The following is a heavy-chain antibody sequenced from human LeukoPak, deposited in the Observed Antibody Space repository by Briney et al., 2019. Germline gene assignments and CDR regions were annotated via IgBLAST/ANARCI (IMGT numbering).Heavy chain of an antibody. CDR2: ISGSGGST. J-gene: IGHJ4*02. Sequence: GGSLRLSCAASGFTFSSYAMSWVRQAPGEGLEWVSAISGSGGSTYYADSVKGRFTISRDNSKNTLYLQMNSLRAEDTAVYYCAKSDVVVPAAMYYFDYWGQGTLVTVSS. D-gene: IGHD2-2*01. CDR1: GFTFSSYA. CDR3: AKSDVVVPAAMYYFDY. V-gene: IGHV3-23*01.